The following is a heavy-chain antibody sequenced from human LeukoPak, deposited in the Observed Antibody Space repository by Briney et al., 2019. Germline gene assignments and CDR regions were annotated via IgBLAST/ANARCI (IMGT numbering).Heavy chain of an antibody. CDR2: VSGGGSNT. V-gene: IGHV3-23*01. CDR3: AKDRCVSSGICYPDY. J-gene: IGHJ4*02. CDR1: GFSFSSYA. Sequence: GGSLRLSCAASGFSFSSYAMSWVRQTPGQGLEWVSTVSGGGSNTYYADSVKGRFTFSRDNSKNTLYLQMNSLRAEDTAVYYCAKDRCVSSGICYPDYWGQGTLVTVSS. D-gene: IGHD2-15*01.